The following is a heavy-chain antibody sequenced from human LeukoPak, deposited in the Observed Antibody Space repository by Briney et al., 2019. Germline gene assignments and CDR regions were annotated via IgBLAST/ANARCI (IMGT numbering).Heavy chain of an antibody. Sequence: MASETLSLTCTVSGASLSSGSYYWSWIRQPAGKGLEWIGRIYPSGSTDYNPSLKSRVTISIDTSKNQFSLNLRSVTAADTAMYYCARGGPRLYYYYMDVWGKGTTVTISS. V-gene: IGHV4-61*10. CDR2: IYPSGST. CDR1: GASLSSGSYY. D-gene: IGHD3-22*01. J-gene: IGHJ6*03. CDR3: ARGGPRLYYYYMDV.